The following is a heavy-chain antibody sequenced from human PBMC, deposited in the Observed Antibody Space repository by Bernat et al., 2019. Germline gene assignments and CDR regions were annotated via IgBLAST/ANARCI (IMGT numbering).Heavy chain of an antibody. CDR3: AKEGEGNNWSSFDI. CDR2: ISIDGNKK. D-gene: IGHD1-1*01. V-gene: IGHV3-30*18. Sequence: QVQLVESGGGVVQPGRSLRLSCAASGFTINRYAMHWVRQAPGKGLEWVAVISIDGNKKHYAESVGGRFPISRDSSKNTLYLQMNSLRVEDTAVNYCAKEGEGNNWSSFDIWGQGTMVTVSS. CDR1: GFTINRYA. J-gene: IGHJ3*02.